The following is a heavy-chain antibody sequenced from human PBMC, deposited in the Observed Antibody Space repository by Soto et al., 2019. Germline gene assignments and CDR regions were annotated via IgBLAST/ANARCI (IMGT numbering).Heavy chain of an antibody. Sequence: LRLSCVVSGFTFSIYGMNWVRQAPGKGLEWVSFISSTSSSIWYADSMKGRFTVSRDNAKNSLYLQINSLRAEDTAVYFCARAPIDYWGRGTLVTVSS. V-gene: IGHV3-21*06. J-gene: IGHJ4*02. CDR3: ARAPIDY. CDR1: GFTFSIYG. CDR2: ISSTSSSI.